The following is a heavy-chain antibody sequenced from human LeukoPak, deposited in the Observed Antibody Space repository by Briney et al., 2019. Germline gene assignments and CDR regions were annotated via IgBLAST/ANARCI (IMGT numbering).Heavy chain of an antibody. Sequence: GGSLRLSCSASGFTFSSYSMNWVRQAPGKGLEWASYISSSSSTIYYADSVKGRFTISRDNAKNSLYLQMNSLRAEDTAVYYCARPQEPGSSGYFGYWGQGTLVTVSS. D-gene: IGHD3-22*01. CDR3: ARPQEPGSSGYFGY. CDR2: ISSSSSTI. J-gene: IGHJ4*02. CDR1: GFTFSSYS. V-gene: IGHV3-48*04.